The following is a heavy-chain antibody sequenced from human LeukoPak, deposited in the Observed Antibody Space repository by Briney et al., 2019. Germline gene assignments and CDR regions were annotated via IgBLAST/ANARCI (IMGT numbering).Heavy chain of an antibody. Sequence: GGSLRLSCAASGFTFSDYYMSWIRQAPGKGLEWVSYISSSGSTIYYADSVKGRSTISRDNAKNSLYLQMNSLRAEDTAVYYCARDGPYMYYYDSSGHQSDYWGQGTLVTVSS. J-gene: IGHJ4*02. CDR1: GFTFSDYY. CDR3: ARDGPYMYYYDSSGHQSDY. CDR2: ISSSGSTI. D-gene: IGHD3-22*01. V-gene: IGHV3-11*01.